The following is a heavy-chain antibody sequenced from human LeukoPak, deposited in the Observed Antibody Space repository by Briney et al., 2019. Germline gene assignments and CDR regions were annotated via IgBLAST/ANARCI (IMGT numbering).Heavy chain of an antibody. CDR1: GYSFTSYW. Sequence: GESLKISCKGSGYSFTSYWIGWVRQMTGKGLEWMGIIYPGDSDTRYSPSFQGQVTISADKSISTAYLQWSSLKASDTAMYYCARLIGVEMATIGYYFDYWGQGTLVTVSS. D-gene: IGHD5-24*01. J-gene: IGHJ4*02. CDR3: ARLIGVEMATIGYYFDY. V-gene: IGHV5-51*03. CDR2: IYPGDSDT.